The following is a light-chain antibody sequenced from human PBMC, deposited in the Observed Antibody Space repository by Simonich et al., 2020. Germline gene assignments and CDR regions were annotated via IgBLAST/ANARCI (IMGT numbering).Light chain of an antibody. Sequence: QSALTQPASVSGSPGQSITISCTGTGSDVGGYNYVSWYQQHPGKAPKLLIYDVSKRPSGVSNRFSGSKSGNTASRTISGLQAEDEADYYCSSYTSSSTVVFGGGTKLTVL. CDR2: DVS. CDR1: GSDVGGYNY. V-gene: IGLV2-14*01. CDR3: SSYTSSSTVV. J-gene: IGLJ2*01.